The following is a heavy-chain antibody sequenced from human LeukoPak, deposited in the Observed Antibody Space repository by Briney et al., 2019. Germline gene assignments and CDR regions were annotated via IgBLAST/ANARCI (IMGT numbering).Heavy chain of an antibody. CDR2: ISAYNGNT. V-gene: IGHV1-18*04. J-gene: IGHJ5*02. Sequence: ASVKVSCKASGYTFTSYGISWVRQAPGQGLEWMGWISAYNGNTNYAQKLQGRVTMTTDTPTSTAYMELRSLRSDDTAVYYCARDPVLRYFDWLSTNWFDPWGQGTLVTVSS. CDR3: ARDPVLRYFDWLSTNWFDP. D-gene: IGHD3-9*01. CDR1: GYTFTSYG.